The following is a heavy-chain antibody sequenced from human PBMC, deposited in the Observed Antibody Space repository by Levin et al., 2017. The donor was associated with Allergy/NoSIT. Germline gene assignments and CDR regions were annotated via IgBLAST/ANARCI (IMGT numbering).Heavy chain of an antibody. Sequence: ASVKVSCKASGYTFTGYYMHWVRQAPGQGLEWMGWINPNSGGTNYAQKFQGRVTMTRDTSISTAYMELSRLRSDDTAVYYCARDKNTADAFDSWGQGTMVTVSS. D-gene: IGHD2-21*02. J-gene: IGHJ3*02. CDR1: GYTFTGYY. CDR2: INPNSGGT. V-gene: IGHV1-2*02. CDR3: ARDKNTADAFDS.